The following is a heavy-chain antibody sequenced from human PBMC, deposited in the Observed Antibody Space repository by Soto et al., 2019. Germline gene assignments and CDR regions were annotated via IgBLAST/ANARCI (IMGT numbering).Heavy chain of an antibody. CDR1: GGIFSSNA. V-gene: IGHV1-69*13. CDR3: AKDYWNPRYFDN. CDR2: IIPQFSTP. D-gene: IGHD1-1*01. Sequence: GASVKVSCKASGGIFSSNAISWVRQAPGQGLEWMGGIIPQFSTPYYAQKFQGKITITADESTSTAYMELSSLRSEDTAIYYCAKDYWNPRYFDNWGQGTLVTVSS. J-gene: IGHJ4*02.